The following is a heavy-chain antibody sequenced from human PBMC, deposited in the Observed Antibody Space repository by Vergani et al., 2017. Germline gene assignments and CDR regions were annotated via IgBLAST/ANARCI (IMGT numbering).Heavy chain of an antibody. CDR2: ISGSGGST. CDR1: GFTFSSYA. D-gene: IGHD4-23*01. CDR3: AKPEGLRWIEAYFDY. Sequence: EVQLLESGGGLVQPGGSLRLSCAASGFTFSSYAMSWVRQAPGKGLEWVSAISGSGGSTYYADSVKGRFTIARDNSKNTLYLQMNSLRAEDTAVYYCAKPEGLRWIEAYFDYWGQGTLVTVSS. V-gene: IGHV3-23*01. J-gene: IGHJ4*02.